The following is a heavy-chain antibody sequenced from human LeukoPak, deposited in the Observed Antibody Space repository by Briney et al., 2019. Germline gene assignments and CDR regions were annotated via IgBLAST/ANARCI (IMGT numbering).Heavy chain of an antibody. CDR3: ASGYTAAGRRFDP. J-gene: IGHJ5*02. CDR2: NYYSGST. Sequence: SETLSLTCTVSGGSVSSSSYWGWIRPPPGKGLEWIGSNYYSGSTYYSPSLKSRVTISLDPSKNQFSLKLSSLTAADTAIYYCASGYTAAGRRFDPWGQGTLVTVSS. V-gene: IGHV4-39*01. CDR1: GGSVSSSSY. D-gene: IGHD6-13*01.